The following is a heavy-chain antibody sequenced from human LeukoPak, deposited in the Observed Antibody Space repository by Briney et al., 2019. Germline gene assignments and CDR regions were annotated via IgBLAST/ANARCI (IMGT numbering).Heavy chain of an antibody. CDR2: LVVGSGNT. Sequence: ASVKVSCKASGFTVTSVGMQWVRQARGQRLEWIGWLVVGSGNTRYAQKFQERVTITRDMSTSTAYMELRSLSSEDTAVYYCAADVIPGPKGFAPWGQGTLVTVSS. CDR3: AADVIPGPKGFAP. J-gene: IGHJ5*02. V-gene: IGHV1-58*02. D-gene: IGHD2-21*01. CDR1: GFTVTSVG.